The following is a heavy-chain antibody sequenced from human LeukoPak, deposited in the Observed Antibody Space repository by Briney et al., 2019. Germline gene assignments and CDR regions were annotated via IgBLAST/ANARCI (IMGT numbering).Heavy chain of an antibody. Sequence: SQTLSLTCTVSGGSISSGSYYWSWIRQPAGKGLEWIGRIYTSGSTNYNPPLKSRVTISVDTSKNQFSLKLSSVTAADTAVYYCASYIAARPGVYYMDVWGKGTTVTVSS. J-gene: IGHJ6*03. CDR2: IYTSGST. CDR1: GGSISSGSYY. V-gene: IGHV4-61*02. D-gene: IGHD6-6*01. CDR3: ASYIAARPGVYYMDV.